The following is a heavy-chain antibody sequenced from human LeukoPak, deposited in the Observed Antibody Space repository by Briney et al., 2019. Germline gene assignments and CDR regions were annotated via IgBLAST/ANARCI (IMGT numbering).Heavy chain of an antibody. V-gene: IGHV3-7*01. D-gene: IGHD1-14*01. J-gene: IGHJ4*02. CDR3: ARAYNKAFDY. CDR1: GFTFTDSW. Sequence: GWSLRLSCAXSGFTFTDSWMSWVRQAPGKRLEWVAEIDPDGSGRYYVDSVRGRFTISRDNAKSSLYLQMNSLRAEDTAVYYCARAYNKAFDYWGQGTLVTVSS. CDR2: IDPDGSGR.